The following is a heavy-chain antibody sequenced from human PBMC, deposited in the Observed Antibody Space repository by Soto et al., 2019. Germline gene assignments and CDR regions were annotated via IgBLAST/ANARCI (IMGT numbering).Heavy chain of an antibody. V-gene: IGHV1-2*02. J-gene: IGHJ4*02. CDR1: GYTFTGHY. CDR3: GRGRSGQIVVFY. CDR2: VGPESGAT. D-gene: IGHD1-26*01. Sequence: ASVKVSCKASGYTFTGHYIHWVRQAPEQGPEWMGEVGPESGATRYAEKFQGRVTMTLDTSITTVYMELKNLSPDDTAVYYCGRGRSGQIVVFYWGQGAPVTVSS.